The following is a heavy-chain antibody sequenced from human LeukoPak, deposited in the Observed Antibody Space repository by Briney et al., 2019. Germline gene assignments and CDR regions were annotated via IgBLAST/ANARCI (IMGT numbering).Heavy chain of an antibody. D-gene: IGHD3-10*01. Sequence: SETLSLTCTVSGGSISSYYWSWIRQPAGKGPEWIGRIYTSGSTNYYPSLKSRVTMSVDTSKNQFSLKLNSVTAADTAVYYCAKSNGYGLIDIWGQGTMVTVSS. V-gene: IGHV4-4*07. J-gene: IGHJ3*02. CDR3: AKSNGYGLIDI. CDR2: IYTSGST. CDR1: GGSISSYY.